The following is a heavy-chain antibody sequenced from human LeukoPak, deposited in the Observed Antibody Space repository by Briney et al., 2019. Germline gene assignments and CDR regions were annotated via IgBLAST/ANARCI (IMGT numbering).Heavy chain of an antibody. CDR1: GGSISSYS. J-gene: IGHJ3*02. Sequence: SETLSLTCTVSGGSISSYSWSWIRQPAGKGLEWIGRIFASGSTKYNPSLKSRVTMSVETSKKQFSLELSSVTAADTAVYYCAREGSAFDIWGQGTMVTVSS. CDR2: IFASGST. V-gene: IGHV4-4*07. CDR3: AREGSAFDI.